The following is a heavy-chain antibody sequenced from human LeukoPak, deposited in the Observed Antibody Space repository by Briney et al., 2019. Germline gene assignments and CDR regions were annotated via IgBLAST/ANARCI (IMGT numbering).Heavy chain of an antibody. D-gene: IGHD5-12*01. J-gene: IGHJ6*02. CDR3: ARALGGYSGYDYRYYYYGMDV. V-gene: IGHV3-33*01. CDR1: GFTFSSYG. Sequence: GGSLRLSCAASGFTFSSYGMHWVRQAPGKGLEWVAVIWYDGSNKYYADSVKGRFTISRDNSKNTLYLQMNSLRVEDTAVYYCARALGGYSGYDYRYYYYGMDVWGQGTTVTVSS. CDR2: IWYDGSNK.